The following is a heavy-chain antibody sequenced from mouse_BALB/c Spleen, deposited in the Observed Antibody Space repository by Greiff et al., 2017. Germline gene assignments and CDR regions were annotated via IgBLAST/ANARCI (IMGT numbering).Heavy chain of an antibody. CDR2: ISSGGSYT. Sequence: EVHLVESGGGLVKPGGSLKLSCAASGFTFSSYTMSWVRQTPEKRLEWVATISSGGSYTYYPDSVKGRFTISRDNAKNTLYLQMSSLKSEDTAMYYCTRDQGGGYFDYWGQGTTLTVSS. D-gene: IGHD3-2*02. J-gene: IGHJ2*01. V-gene: IGHV5-6-4*01. CDR3: TRDQGGGYFDY. CDR1: GFTFSSYT.